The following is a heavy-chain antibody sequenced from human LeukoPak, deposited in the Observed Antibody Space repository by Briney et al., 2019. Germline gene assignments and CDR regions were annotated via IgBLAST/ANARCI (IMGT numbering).Heavy chain of an antibody. J-gene: IGHJ4*02. CDR3: ARDRRDGYLAD. CDR1: GGTFSSYA. D-gene: IGHD5-24*01. CDR2: IIPIFGTA. V-gene: IGHV1-69*05. Sequence: ASVKVSCKASGGTFSSYAISWVRPAPGQGLEWMGGIIPIFGTANYAQKFQGRVTITTDESTSTAYMELSSLRSEDTAVYYCARDRRDGYLADWGQGTLVTVSS.